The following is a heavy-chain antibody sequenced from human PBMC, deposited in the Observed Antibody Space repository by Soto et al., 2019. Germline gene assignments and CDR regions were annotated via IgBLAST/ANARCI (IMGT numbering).Heavy chain of an antibody. CDR3: AKDPTQTGTTFDY. J-gene: IGHJ4*02. CDR1: GFTFSSYA. CDR2: ISGSGGST. D-gene: IGHD1-1*01. V-gene: IGHV3-23*01. Sequence: PGGSLTLSCAASGFTFSSYAMSWVRQAPGKGLEWVSAISGSGGSTYYADSVKGRFTISRDNSKNMLYLQMNSLTVEDTAVYYCAKDPTQTGTTFDYWVQGTLVTVSS.